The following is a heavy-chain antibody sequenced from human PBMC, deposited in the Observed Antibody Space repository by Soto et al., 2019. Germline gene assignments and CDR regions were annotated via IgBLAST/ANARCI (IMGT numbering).Heavy chain of an antibody. J-gene: IGHJ5*02. D-gene: IGHD3-10*01. CDR1: GYTFTGYY. Sequence: ASVKVSCKASGYTFTGYYMYWVRQAPGQGLEWMGWINPNSGGTNYAQKFQGWVTMTRDTSISTAYMELSRLRSDDTAVYYCARADYYGSGSYSQNWFDPWGQGTLVTVSS. V-gene: IGHV1-2*04. CDR2: INPNSGGT. CDR3: ARADYYGSGSYSQNWFDP.